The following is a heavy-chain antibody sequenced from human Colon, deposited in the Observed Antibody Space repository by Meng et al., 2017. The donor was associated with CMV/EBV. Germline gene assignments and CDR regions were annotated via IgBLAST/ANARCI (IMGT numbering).Heavy chain of an antibody. CDR3: ARGIEMDDYKFDY. CDR2: LRSDGSDK. Sequence: QVQLMESGGGVVQPGGSLKLSCATSGFRLSNRGIHWIRQTPGKRLEWVAFLRSDGSDKRYAESVRGRFTISRDTYRNTAYLQMSSLRSEDTAVYYCARGIEMDDYKFDYWGQGTLVTVAS. V-gene: IGHV3-30*02. J-gene: IGHJ4*02. D-gene: IGHD5-24*01. CDR1: GFRLSNRG.